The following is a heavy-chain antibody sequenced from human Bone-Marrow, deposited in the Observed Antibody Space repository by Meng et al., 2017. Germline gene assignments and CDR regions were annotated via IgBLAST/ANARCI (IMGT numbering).Heavy chain of an antibody. V-gene: IGHV3-48*03. CDR2: ISSSGSTI. D-gene: IGHD5-18*01. CDR1: GFTFSSYE. Sequence: GGSLRLSCAASGFTFSSYEMNWVRQAPGKGLEWVSYISSSGSTIYYADSVKGRFTISRDNAKNSLYLQMNSLRAEDTAVYYCARESDMDTAMVRGVFDYWGQGTLVTVSS. CDR3: ARESDMDTAMVRGVFDY. J-gene: IGHJ4*02.